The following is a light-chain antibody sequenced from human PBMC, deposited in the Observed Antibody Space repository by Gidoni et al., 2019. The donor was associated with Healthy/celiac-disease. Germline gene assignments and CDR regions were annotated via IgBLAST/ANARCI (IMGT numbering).Light chain of an antibody. CDR3: HQRSNWPPT. J-gene: IGKJ1*01. CDR1: QSVSSY. Sequence: EIVLTQSPATLSLSTGERATLACRASQSVSSYLAWYQQQSGQAPRLLIYDASNRATGIPARFSGSGSGTDFTLTISRLEPEAFAVYYCHQRSNWPPTFGQGTKVEIK. CDR2: DAS. V-gene: IGKV3-11*01.